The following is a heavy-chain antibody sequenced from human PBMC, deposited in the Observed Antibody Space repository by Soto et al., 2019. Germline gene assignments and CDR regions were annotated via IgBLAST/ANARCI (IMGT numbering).Heavy chain of an antibody. CDR2: ISYDGSNK. Sequence: QVQLVESGGRVVQPGRSLRLSCAASGFTFSSYGMDWVSQAPGKRLEWVAVISYDGSNKYYADSVKGRFTISRDNSKNTLYLQMNSLSAEDTAVYYCAKAGLSIPRRDYWGQGTLVTVSS. J-gene: IGHJ4*02. D-gene: IGHD2-2*02. CDR3: AKAGLSIPRRDY. CDR1: GFTFSSYG. V-gene: IGHV3-30*18.